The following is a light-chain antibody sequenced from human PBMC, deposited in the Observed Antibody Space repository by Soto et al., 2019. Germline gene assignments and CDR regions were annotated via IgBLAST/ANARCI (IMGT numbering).Light chain of an antibody. J-gene: IGKJ1*01. CDR2: GAS. Sequence: EIVVTQSPGTLSLSPGERATLSCRASQSVSSSYLAWYQQKPGQAPRLLIYGASSRATGIPDRFTGSGSGTDFTLTISRLEPEDFAVFYCHQYGSSPQTFGQGTKV. V-gene: IGKV3-20*01. CDR3: HQYGSSPQT. CDR1: QSVSSSY.